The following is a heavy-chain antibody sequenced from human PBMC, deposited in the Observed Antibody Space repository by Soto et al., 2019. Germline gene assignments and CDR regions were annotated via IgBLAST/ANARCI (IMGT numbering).Heavy chain of an antibody. Sequence: GASVKVSCKASGGTFSSYAISWVRQAPGQGLEWMGGIIPIFGTANYAQKFQGRVTITADESTSTAYMELSSLRSEDTAVYYCARGYDFWSGYSNDPQYYYYGMDVWGQGTTVTVSS. CDR2: IIPIFGTA. J-gene: IGHJ6*02. V-gene: IGHV1-69*13. CDR3: ARGYDFWSGYSNDPQYYYYGMDV. CDR1: GGTFSSYA. D-gene: IGHD3-3*01.